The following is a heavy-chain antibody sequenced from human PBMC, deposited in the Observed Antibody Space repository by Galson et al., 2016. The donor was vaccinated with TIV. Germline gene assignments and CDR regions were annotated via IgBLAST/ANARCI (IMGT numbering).Heavy chain of an antibody. D-gene: IGHD3-22*01. CDR1: GYTFIGHY. CDR2: INPNSGGT. CDR3: ARESYSDSSGYYFTSYYYGMDV. J-gene: IGHJ6*02. V-gene: IGHV1-2*02. Sequence: SVKVSCKASGYTFIGHYLHWVRQAPGQGLEWMGWINPNSGGTEFAQKFQGRVTMTRDPSTGTVYMELSRLRSDDTAVYFCARESYSDSSGYYFTSYYYGMDVWGQGTTVTVSS.